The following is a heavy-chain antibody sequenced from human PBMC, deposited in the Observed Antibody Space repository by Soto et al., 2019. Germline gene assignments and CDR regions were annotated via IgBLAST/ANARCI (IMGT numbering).Heavy chain of an antibody. D-gene: IGHD6-19*01. V-gene: IGHV3-23*01. J-gene: IGHJ3*02. CDR1: GFTFSSYV. CDR3: VKDPLYSSGWNDAGFAI. CDR2: ISGSAGST. Sequence: EVQLLESGGGLVQPGGSLRLSCAASGFTFSSYVMSWVRQAPGKGLEWVSVISGSAGSTDYADSVKGRFTISRDNSRNTLFLQMNSLRDEDTAMYYCVKDPLYSSGWNDAGFAIWGQGTMVTVSS.